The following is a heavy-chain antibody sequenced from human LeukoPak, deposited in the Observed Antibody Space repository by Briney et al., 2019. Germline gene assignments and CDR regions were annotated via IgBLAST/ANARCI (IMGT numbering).Heavy chain of an antibody. CDR2: ISHDGSNK. CDR3: AKGKYGSNSASTGMDV. Sequence: GGSLRLSCAASGFTFSSNAMHWVRQAPGKGLEWVVDISHDGSNKYYADSVKGRFTISRDNSKNMLYLQMNSLRAEDTAVYFCAKGKYGSNSASTGMDVWGQGTTVTVSS. CDR1: GFTFSSNA. V-gene: IGHV3-30-3*01. J-gene: IGHJ6*02. D-gene: IGHD4-23*01.